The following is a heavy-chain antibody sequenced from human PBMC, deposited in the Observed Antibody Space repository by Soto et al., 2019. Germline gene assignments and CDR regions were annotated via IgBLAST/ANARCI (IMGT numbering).Heavy chain of an antibody. D-gene: IGHD3-22*01. V-gene: IGHV3-21*01. CDR2: ISSSSSYI. J-gene: IGHJ4*02. CDR1: GFTFSSYS. CDR3: ARDDSSGYYHDY. Sequence: PGGSLRLSCAASGFTFSSYSMNWVRQAPGKGLEWVSSISSSSSYIYYADSVKGRFTISRDNAKNSLYLQMNSLRAEDTAVYYCARDDSSGYYHDYWGQGTLVTVSS.